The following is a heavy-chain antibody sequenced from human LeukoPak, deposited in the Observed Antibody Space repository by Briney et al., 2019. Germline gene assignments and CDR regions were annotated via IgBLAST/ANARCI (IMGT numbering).Heavy chain of an antibody. J-gene: IGHJ4*02. Sequence: SETLSLTCTVSGGSISSSSYYWGWIRQPPGKGLEWIGSIYYSGSTYYNPSLKSRVTISVDTSKNQFSLKLSSVTAADTAVYYCASEVGYCSGGSCYYFDYWGQGILVTVSS. V-gene: IGHV4-39*01. D-gene: IGHD2-15*01. CDR1: GGSISSSSYY. CDR3: ASEVGYCSGGSCYYFDY. CDR2: IYYSGST.